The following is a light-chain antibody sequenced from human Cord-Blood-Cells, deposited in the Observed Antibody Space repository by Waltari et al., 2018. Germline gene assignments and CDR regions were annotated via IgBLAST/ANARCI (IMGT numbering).Light chain of an antibody. CDR2: AAS. CDR1: QSISSY. J-gene: IGKJ1*01. Sequence: DIQMTQSPSSLSASVVDRVTITCRASQSISSYLNWYQQKPGKAPKLLIYAASSLQSGVPSRFSGSGSGTDFTLTISSLQPEDFATYYCQQSYSTFWTFGQGTKVEIK. V-gene: IGKV1-39*01. CDR3: QQSYSTFWT.